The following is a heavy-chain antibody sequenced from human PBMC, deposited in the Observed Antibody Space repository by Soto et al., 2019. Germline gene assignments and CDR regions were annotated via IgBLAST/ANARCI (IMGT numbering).Heavy chain of an antibody. CDR2: ITWNSRVL. D-gene: IGHD3-3*01. V-gene: IGHV3-9*01. CDR1: GLNFDDFA. CDR3: AKGRYDFWIPYYFDS. Sequence: GGSLRLSCVGTGLNFDDFAMHWVRQAPGKGLEWVSGITWNSRVLAYADSVKGRFTISRDNARNSLYLQMDSLRDEDTALYYCAKGRYDFWIPYYFDSWGQGTLVNVSS. J-gene: IGHJ4*02.